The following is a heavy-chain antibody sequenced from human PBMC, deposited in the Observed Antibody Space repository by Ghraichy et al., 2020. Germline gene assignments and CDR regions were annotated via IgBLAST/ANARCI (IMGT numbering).Heavy chain of an antibody. D-gene: IGHD3-22*01. CDR1: GFSFSTYT. J-gene: IGHJ4*02. CDR3: SRDPHYYDNSGRHF. V-gene: IGHV3-21*01. CDR2: ISGNSNYI. Sequence: GGSLRLSCAASGFSFSTYTLSWVRQAPGKGLEWVSSISGNSNYIYSSDSLKGRFTISRDNANNSLYLQMNSLRAEDTAVYYCSRDPHYYDNSGRHFWGLGTLVTVSS.